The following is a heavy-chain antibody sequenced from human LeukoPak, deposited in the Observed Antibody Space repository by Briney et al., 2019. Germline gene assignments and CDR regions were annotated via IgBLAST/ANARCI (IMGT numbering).Heavy chain of an antibody. J-gene: IGHJ5*02. CDR2: INPNSGGT. CDR3: ARGDNCSGGSCYLNWFDP. Sequence: ASVKVSCKASGYTFTGYYMHWVRQAPGQGLEWMGWINPNSGGTNYAQKFQGRVTMTRDTSISTAYMELSRLRSDDTAVYYCARGDNCSGGSCYLNWFDPWGQGTLVTVSS. V-gene: IGHV1-2*02. D-gene: IGHD2-15*01. CDR1: GYTFTGYY.